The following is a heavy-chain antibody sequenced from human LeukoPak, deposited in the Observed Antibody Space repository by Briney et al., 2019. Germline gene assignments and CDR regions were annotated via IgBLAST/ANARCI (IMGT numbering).Heavy chain of an antibody. J-gene: IGHJ4*02. D-gene: IGHD6-13*01. V-gene: IGHV1-18*01. Sequence: GASVKVSYKASCYTFTSYGVTWVRQAPGQGLEWMGWVSGHNGDTDYAQKLQGRVTMTIVTSTSTAYMELRNLISDDTAVYFCARDRHSGYSRVCYDHWGQGTLVTVSS. CDR1: CYTFTSYG. CDR2: VSGHNGDT. CDR3: ARDRHSGYSRVCYDH.